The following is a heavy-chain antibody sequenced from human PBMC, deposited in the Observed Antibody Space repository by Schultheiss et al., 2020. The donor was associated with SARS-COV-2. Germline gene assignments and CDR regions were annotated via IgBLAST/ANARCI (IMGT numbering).Heavy chain of an antibody. Sequence: SQTLSLTCTVSGGSISSSSYYWSWIRQPPGKGLEWIGYIYYSGSTNYNPSLKSRVTISVDTSKNQFSLKLSSVTAADTAVYYCARDGVLEYSSPGGGMDVWGKGTTVTVSS. D-gene: IGHD6-6*01. J-gene: IGHJ6*04. CDR3: ARDGVLEYSSPGGGMDV. V-gene: IGHV4-61*01. CDR1: GGSISSSSYY. CDR2: IYYSGST.